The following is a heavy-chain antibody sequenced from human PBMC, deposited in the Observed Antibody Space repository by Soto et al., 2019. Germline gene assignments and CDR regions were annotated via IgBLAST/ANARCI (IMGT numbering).Heavy chain of an antibody. Sequence: PGGSLRLSCAASGFTFSNYAMSWVRQAPGKGLEWVSAISGSGDITPYADSVKGRFTISRDNAKNSLYLQMNSLRDEDTAVYYCARVIWSGHLTSDLWGQGTLVTVSS. CDR1: GFTFSNYA. V-gene: IGHV3-23*01. CDR2: ISGSGDIT. D-gene: IGHD3-3*01. J-gene: IGHJ5*02. CDR3: ARVIWSGHLTSDL.